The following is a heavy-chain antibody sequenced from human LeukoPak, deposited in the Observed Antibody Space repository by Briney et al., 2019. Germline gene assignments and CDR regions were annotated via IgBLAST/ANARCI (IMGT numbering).Heavy chain of an antibody. CDR1: GFNFRTYA. J-gene: IGHJ3*01. V-gene: IGHV3-30-3*01. Sequence: GRSLRLSCAASGFNFRTYAMHWVRQAPGKGLEWVAVVSYDGSNQDYTESVKGRFIISRDDSKTTMYLQMNSLRVDDTALYYCARGPDPVVRGPRRAFDLWGQGTMVTVSS. D-gene: IGHD3-10*01. CDR3: ARGPDPVVRGPRRAFDL. CDR2: VSYDGSNQ.